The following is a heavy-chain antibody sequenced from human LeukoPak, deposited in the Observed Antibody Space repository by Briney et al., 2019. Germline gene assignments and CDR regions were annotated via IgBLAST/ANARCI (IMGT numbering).Heavy chain of an antibody. D-gene: IGHD6-19*01. CDR1: GGSISSNNYY. Sequence: SDTLSLTCTVSGGSISSNNYYWAWIRQPPGKGLEWIGSIYSSGSASYNPSLKSRVSIVLDTSKNQFSLKLSSVTAADTAVYYCASGIAVAAYDYWGQGTLVTVSS. V-gene: IGHV4-39*07. CDR3: ASGIAVAAYDY. CDR2: IYSSGSA. J-gene: IGHJ4*02.